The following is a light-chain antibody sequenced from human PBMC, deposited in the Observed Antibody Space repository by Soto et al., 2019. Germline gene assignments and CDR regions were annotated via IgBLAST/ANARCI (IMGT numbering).Light chain of an antibody. CDR2: AAS. Sequence: DIQMTQSPSSLSASVGDRVAITCRASQNINSYLNWYQQKPGKAPKLLIYAASSLQSGVPSRFSGSGSGTDFTLTISSLQPEDFATYYCQQSFSSPQYTFGQGTKVDIK. CDR3: QQSFSSPQYT. V-gene: IGKV1-39*01. J-gene: IGKJ2*01. CDR1: QNINSY.